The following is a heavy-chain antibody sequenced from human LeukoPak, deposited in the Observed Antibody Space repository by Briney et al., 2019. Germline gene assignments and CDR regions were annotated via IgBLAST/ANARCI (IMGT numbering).Heavy chain of an antibody. D-gene: IGHD3-22*01. V-gene: IGHV3-20*04. CDR1: GFTFDDYG. Sequence: PGGSLRLSCAASGFTFDDYGMSWVRQAPGKGLEWVSGINWNGGSTGYADSVKGRFTISRDNAKNSLYLQMNSLRAEDTAVYYCARARWRDTMIVVPHDPWGQGTLVTVSS. CDR3: ARARWRDTMIVVPHDP. J-gene: IGHJ5*02. CDR2: INWNGGST.